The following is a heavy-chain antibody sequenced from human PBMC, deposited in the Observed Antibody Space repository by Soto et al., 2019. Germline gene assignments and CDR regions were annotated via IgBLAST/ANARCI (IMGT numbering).Heavy chain of an antibody. CDR3: ASDRGWNIFDY. Sequence: EVQLVESGGGWVQPGGSLRLSCVASEFTFGSYWMTWVRQAPGKGLERVANIKPDGSERHYLDSVKGRFTISRDNAKNSLYLQMNSLRAEDTAVYFCASDRGWNIFDYWGQGTLVIVSS. D-gene: IGHD6-19*01. CDR1: EFTFGSYW. V-gene: IGHV3-7*04. CDR2: IKPDGSER. J-gene: IGHJ4*01.